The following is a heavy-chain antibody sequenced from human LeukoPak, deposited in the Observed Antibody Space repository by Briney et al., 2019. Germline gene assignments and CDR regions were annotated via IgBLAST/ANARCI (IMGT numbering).Heavy chain of an antibody. CDR1: GFTFSSYA. CDR2: ISGSGGST. D-gene: IGHD6-13*01. Sequence: PGGSLRLSCAASGFTFSSYAMSWVRQAPGKGLEWVSAISGSGGSTYYADSVKGRFTISRDNSKNTVDLQMNGLRAEDTAVYYCARDLSSWDGYGLDVWGQGTTVTVSS. J-gene: IGHJ6*02. CDR3: ARDLSSWDGYGLDV. V-gene: IGHV3-23*01.